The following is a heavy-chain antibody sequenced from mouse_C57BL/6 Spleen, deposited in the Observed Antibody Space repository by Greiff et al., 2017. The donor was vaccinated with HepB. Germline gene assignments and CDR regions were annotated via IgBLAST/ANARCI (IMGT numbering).Heavy chain of an antibody. CDR2: IYPGSGNT. CDR3: ARNWPGAMDY. D-gene: IGHD4-1*01. CDR1: GYSFTSYY. J-gene: IGHJ4*01. V-gene: IGHV1-66*01. Sequence: VQVVESGPELVKPGASVKISCKASGYSFTSYYIHWVKQRPGQGLEWIGWIYPGSGNTKYNEKFKGKATLTADTSSSTAYMQLSSLTSEDSAVYYCARNWPGAMDYWGQGTSVTVSS.